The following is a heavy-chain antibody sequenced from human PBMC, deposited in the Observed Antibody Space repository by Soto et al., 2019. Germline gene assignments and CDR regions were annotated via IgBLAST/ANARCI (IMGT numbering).Heavy chain of an antibody. V-gene: IGHV1-2*02. D-gene: IGHD1-26*01. J-gene: IGHJ5*02. CDR3: GRDGVKIVSSDVGHWLDP. CDR1: GYIFSAYY. Sequence: QVHLVQSGAEVKSPGASEKVSCKASGYIFSAYYLHWVRHAPGQGLEWMGWLAPNTGRTNYAPKFKGRGTMTTETSISTAYMERSRLTSDDSDVYYCGRDGVKIVSSDVGHWLDPWGQGTLVTVSS. CDR2: LAPNTGRT.